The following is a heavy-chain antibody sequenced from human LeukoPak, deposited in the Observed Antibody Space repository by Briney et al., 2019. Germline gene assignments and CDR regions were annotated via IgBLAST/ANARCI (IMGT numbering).Heavy chain of an antibody. CDR2: IYHSGST. Sequence: SQTLSLTCAVSGGSISSGGYSWSWIRQPPGKGLEWIGYIYHSGSTYYNPSLKSRVTISVDTSKNQFSLKLSSVTAADTAVYYCARDRRPARRGYYFDYWGQGTLVTVSS. CDR1: GGSISSGGYS. V-gene: IGHV4-30-2*01. CDR3: ARDRRPARRGYYFDY. D-gene: IGHD6-25*01. J-gene: IGHJ4*02.